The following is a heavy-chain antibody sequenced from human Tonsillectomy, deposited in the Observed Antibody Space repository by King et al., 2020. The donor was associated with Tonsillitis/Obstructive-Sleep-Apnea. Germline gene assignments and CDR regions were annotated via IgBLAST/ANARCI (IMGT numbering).Heavy chain of an antibody. CDR3: ARGERGIVVVIAKWYFDY. CDR2: INHSGST. Sequence: VQLQQWGAGLLKPSETLSLTCAVYGGSFSGYYWSWIRQPPGKRPEWIGQINHSGSTNYNPSLKSRVTISVDTSKNQFSLKLSSVTAADTAVYYCARGERGIVVVIAKWYFDYWGQGTLVTVSS. V-gene: IGHV4-34*01. CDR1: GGSFSGYY. D-gene: IGHD2-21*01. J-gene: IGHJ4*02.